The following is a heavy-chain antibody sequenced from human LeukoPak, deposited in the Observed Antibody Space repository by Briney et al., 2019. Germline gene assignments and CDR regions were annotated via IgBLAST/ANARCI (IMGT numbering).Heavy chain of an antibody. V-gene: IGHV4-30-4*01. CDR2: IYYSGTT. D-gene: IGHD3-10*01. CDR3: ASGPRNYYYSGSYHY. J-gene: IGHJ4*02. CDR1: GGSISSGDYY. Sequence: PSETLSLTCTVSGGSISSGDYYWSWIRQPPGKGLEWIGYIYYSGTTYYNPSLKSRVTISVDTSKNQFSLKLSSVTAADTAVYFCASGPRNYYYSGSYHYWGQGTLVTVSS.